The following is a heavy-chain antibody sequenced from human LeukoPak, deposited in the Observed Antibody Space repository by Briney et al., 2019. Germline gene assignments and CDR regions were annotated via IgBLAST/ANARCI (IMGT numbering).Heavy chain of an antibody. D-gene: IGHD5-12*01. CDR1: GGSISSGSYY. V-gene: IGHV4-61*02. CDR3: ARDDSAYVGKCFDP. CDR2: IYTSGST. J-gene: IGHJ5*02. Sequence: PSQTLSLTCTVSGGSISSGSYYWSWIRQPAGKGLEWIGRIYTSGSTNYNPSLKSRVTISVDTSKNQFSLKLSSVTAADTAVYYCARDDSAYVGKCFDPWGQGTLVTVSS.